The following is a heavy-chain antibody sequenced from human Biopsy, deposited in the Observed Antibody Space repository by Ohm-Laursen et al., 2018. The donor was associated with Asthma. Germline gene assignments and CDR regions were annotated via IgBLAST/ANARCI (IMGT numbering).Heavy chain of an antibody. CDR3: ARGVDRVTGLLDHFDS. CDR2: VYYSGCT. D-gene: IGHD2-21*02. J-gene: IGHJ4*02. CDR1: GGSINNFY. Sequence: SETLSLTCTVSGGSINNFYWSWIRQPPGKGLESIGHVYYSGCTNYNPSLKSRVTISIDASKNQFSLKLTSVTAADTAVYYCARGVDRVTGLLDHFDSWGQGTLVTVSS. V-gene: IGHV4-59*01.